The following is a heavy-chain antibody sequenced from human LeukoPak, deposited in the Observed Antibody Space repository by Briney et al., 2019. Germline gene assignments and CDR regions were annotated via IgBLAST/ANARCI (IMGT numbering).Heavy chain of an antibody. Sequence: GGSLRLSCAASGFTFTCCWMSWVRQTPGKGLEWVASIKQDGREKFYADSVKGRFTISRDNAKNSLYLQVNSLRAEDTAVNYCARVPGRTRYFDSWGQGILVTVSS. D-gene: IGHD1-26*01. V-gene: IGHV3-7*02. CDR1: GFTFTCCW. J-gene: IGHJ4*02. CDR3: ARVPGRTRYFDS. CDR2: IKQDGREK.